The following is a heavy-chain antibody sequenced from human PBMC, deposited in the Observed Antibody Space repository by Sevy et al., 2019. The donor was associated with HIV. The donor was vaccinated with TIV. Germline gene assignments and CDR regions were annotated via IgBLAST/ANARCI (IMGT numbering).Heavy chain of an antibody. CDR2: ISGSGSST. CDR3: AKGSNYYDSSGYSHFDY. V-gene: IGHV3-23*01. D-gene: IGHD3-22*01. CDR1: GFTFSSYA. J-gene: IGHJ4*02. Sequence: GGSLRLSCAASGFTFSSYAMSWVRQAPGKGLEWVSAISGSGSSTYYADSVKGRFTISRDNSKNTLYLQMNSLRAEDTAVYYCAKGSNYYDSSGYSHFDYWGQGTLVTVSS.